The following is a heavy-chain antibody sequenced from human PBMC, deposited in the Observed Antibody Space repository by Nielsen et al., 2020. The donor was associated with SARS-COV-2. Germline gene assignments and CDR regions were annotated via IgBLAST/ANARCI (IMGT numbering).Heavy chain of an antibody. CDR2: IYTSGST. D-gene: IGHD6-19*01. CDR3: ARDSLIAVAGYYYYYGMDV. Sequence: SETLSLTCTVSGGSISSYYWSWIRQPAGKGLEWIGRIYTSGSTNYNPSLKSRVTMSVDTSKNQFSLKLSSVTAADTAVYYCARDSLIAVAGYYYYYGMDVWGQGTTVIVSS. CDR1: GGSISSYY. J-gene: IGHJ6*02. V-gene: IGHV4-4*07.